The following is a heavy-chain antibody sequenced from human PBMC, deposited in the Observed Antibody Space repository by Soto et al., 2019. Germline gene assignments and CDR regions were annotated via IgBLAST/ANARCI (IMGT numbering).Heavy chain of an antibody. Sequence: SETLSLTCSVSGGSITGGDYYWSWIRRPPGRGPEYIGYIYYGGSTYYNPSLKSRLSISVDTSKNQFSLQLTSVTAADTAVYYCATTVGYNYNVDIWGHGTTVTVSS. CDR2: IYYGGST. CDR3: ATTVGYNYNVDI. CDR1: GGSITGGDYY. J-gene: IGHJ6*02. V-gene: IGHV4-30-4*01.